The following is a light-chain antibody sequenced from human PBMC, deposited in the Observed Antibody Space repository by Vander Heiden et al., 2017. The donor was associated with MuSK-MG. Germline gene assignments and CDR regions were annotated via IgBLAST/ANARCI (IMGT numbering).Light chain of an antibody. J-gene: IGKJ1*01. V-gene: IGKV3-15*01. CDR3: QQYNNGPRT. CDR1: QSVSSN. Sequence: EIVMTQSPATLSVSPGERATLSCRASQSVSSNLAWYQQKPGQAPRLLIYGASTRATGIPARFSGSGSGTQFPLTISSLQSEDFAVYYCQQYNNGPRTFGQGTKVEIK. CDR2: GAS.